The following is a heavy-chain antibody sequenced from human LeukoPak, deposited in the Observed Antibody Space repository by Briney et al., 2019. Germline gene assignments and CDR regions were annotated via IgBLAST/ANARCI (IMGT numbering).Heavy chain of an antibody. CDR3: AIVGIAARIIPSDY. Sequence: ASVKVSCKASGYTFINYGISWVRQAPGQGLEWMGWINPNSGGTNYAQKFQGRVTMTRDTSISTAYMELSRLRSDDTAVYYCAIVGIAARIIPSDYWGQGTLVTVSS. V-gene: IGHV1-2*02. CDR2: INPNSGGT. D-gene: IGHD6-6*01. CDR1: GYTFINYG. J-gene: IGHJ4*02.